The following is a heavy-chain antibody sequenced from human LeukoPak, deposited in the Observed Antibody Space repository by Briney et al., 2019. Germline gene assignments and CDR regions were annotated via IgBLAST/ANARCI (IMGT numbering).Heavy chain of an antibody. J-gene: IGHJ3*02. Sequence: ASVKVSCKASGYTFTGYYMHWVRQAPGQGLEWMGWINPNSGGTNYAQKFQGRVTMTRDTSISTAYMELSRLRSDDTAVYYCARDLLALDAFDIWGQGTMVTVPS. D-gene: IGHD3-3*01. CDR2: INPNSGGT. CDR1: GYTFTGYY. CDR3: ARDLLALDAFDI. V-gene: IGHV1-2*02.